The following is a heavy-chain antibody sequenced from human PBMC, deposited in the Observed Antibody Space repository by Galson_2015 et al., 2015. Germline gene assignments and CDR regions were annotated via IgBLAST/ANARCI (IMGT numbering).Heavy chain of an antibody. CDR1: GFTFSSYG. J-gene: IGHJ4*02. CDR2: ISYDGSNK. Sequence: SLRLSCAASGFTFSSYGMHWVRQAPGKGLEWVAVISYDGSNKYYADSVKGRFTISRDNSKNTLYLQMNSLRAEDTAVYYCAKDHLAVVRGDALDYWGQGTLVTVSS. D-gene: IGHD3-10*01. V-gene: IGHV3-30*18. CDR3: AKDHLAVVRGDALDY.